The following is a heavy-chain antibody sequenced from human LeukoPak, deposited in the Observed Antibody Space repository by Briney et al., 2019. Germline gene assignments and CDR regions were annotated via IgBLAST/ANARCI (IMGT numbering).Heavy chain of an antibody. CDR3: AKDQWLRPSYYYYYGMDV. V-gene: IGHV3-23*01. CDR1: GFTFSSYA. D-gene: IGHD5-12*01. CDR2: ISGSGGST. J-gene: IGHJ6*02. Sequence: GGSLRLSCAASGFTFSSYAMSWVRQAPGKGLEWVSAISGSGGSTYYADSVKGRFTISRDNSKNTLYPQMNSLRAEDTAVYYCAKDQWLRPSYYYYYGMDVWGQGTTVTVSS.